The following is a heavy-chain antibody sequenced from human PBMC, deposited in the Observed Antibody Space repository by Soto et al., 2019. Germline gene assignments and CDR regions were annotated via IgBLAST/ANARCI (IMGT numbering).Heavy chain of an antibody. CDR3: ASRSTLPTHGGFDY. D-gene: IGHD4-4*01. J-gene: IGHJ4*02. CDR1: GGSFSGYY. CDR2: INHSGST. Sequence: SETLSLTCAVYGGSFSGYYWSRIRQPPGKGLEWIGEINHSGSTNYNPSLKSRVTISVDTSKNQFSLKLSSVTAADTAVYYCASRSTLPTHGGFDYSGQATLVTVSS. V-gene: IGHV4-34*01.